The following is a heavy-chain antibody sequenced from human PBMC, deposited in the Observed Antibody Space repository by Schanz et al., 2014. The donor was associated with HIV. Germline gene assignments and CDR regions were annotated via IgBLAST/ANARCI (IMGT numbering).Heavy chain of an antibody. CDR3: AKDRNQYDSRYIGKGNYYYYYGMDV. CDR2: ISYDGRNK. D-gene: IGHD3-22*01. CDR1: GFTFSTYG. Sequence: QVQLVESGGGVVQPGRSLRLSCAASGFTFSTYGMHWVRQAPGKGLEWVAVISYDGRNKYYADSVKGRFTISRDNSKNTVYLQAKSLRPEDTAVYYCAKDRNQYDSRYIGKGNYYYYYGMDVWGQGTTVTVSS. V-gene: IGHV3-30*18. J-gene: IGHJ6*02.